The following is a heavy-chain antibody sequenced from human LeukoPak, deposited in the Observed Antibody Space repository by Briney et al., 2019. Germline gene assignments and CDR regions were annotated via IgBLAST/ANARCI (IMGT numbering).Heavy chain of an antibody. D-gene: IGHD6-13*01. Sequence: GGSLRLSCAASGFTFSSYAMSWVRQAPGKGLEWVSAISGSGGSTYYADPVKGRFTISRDNSKNTLYLQMNSLRAEDTAVYYCAKGSSSWYSIGHYFDYWGQGTLVTVSS. CDR2: ISGSGGST. J-gene: IGHJ4*02. V-gene: IGHV3-23*01. CDR3: AKGSSSWYSIGHYFDY. CDR1: GFTFSSYA.